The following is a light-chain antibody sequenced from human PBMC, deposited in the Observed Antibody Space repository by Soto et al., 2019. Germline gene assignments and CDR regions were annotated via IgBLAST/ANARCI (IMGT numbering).Light chain of an antibody. CDR3: QQRSNWPRGT. J-gene: IGKJ2*02. Sequence: EIVLTQCPGTLSLSPGERATLSCRASQSVSTYLAWYQQKPGQAPRLLIHGASNRATGIPARFSGSGSGTDFTLTISSLEHEDFAVYYCQQRSNWPRGTFGQGTKLEIK. CDR1: QSVSTY. V-gene: IGKV3-11*01. CDR2: GAS.